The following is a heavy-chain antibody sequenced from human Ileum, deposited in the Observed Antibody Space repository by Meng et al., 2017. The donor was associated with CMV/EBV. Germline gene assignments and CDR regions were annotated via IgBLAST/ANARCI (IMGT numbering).Heavy chain of an antibody. Sequence: GSLHQWGAALLKPSATLSLTCAVYGGSLRGHYCNWIRQSPGNGLQWIAEINHVGRTNSNPSLASRVTISQDTSKNQCSLKLNSVTVADSAVYYCARGLFRYPAYFDLWGQGTLVTVSS. J-gene: IGHJ4*02. CDR2: INHVGRT. CDR1: GGSLRGHY. CDR3: ARGLFRYPAYFDL. V-gene: IGHV4-34*01. D-gene: IGHD3-16*02.